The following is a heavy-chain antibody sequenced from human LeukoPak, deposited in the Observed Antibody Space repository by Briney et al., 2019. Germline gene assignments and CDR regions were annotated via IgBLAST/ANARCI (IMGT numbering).Heavy chain of an antibody. J-gene: IGHJ4*02. CDR3: TTDHKPVAGKALKYFDY. Sequence: PGGSLRLSCAASGFTFSNAWMSWVRQAPGKGLEWVGRIKSKTDGGTTDYAAPVKGRFTISRDDSKNTLYLQMNSLKTEDTAVYYCTTDHKPVAGKALKYFDYWGQGTLVTVSS. CDR1: GFTFSNAW. CDR2: IKSKTDGGTT. D-gene: IGHD6-19*01. V-gene: IGHV3-15*01.